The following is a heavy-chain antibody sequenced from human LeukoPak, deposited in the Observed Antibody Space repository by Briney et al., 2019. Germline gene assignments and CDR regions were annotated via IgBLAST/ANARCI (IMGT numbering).Heavy chain of an antibody. Sequence: SETLSLTCTVSGGSISTYAWSWIRQPPGKGLEWIGYIYYSGSTNYNPSLKSRVTISVDTSKSQFSLKLSTVTAADTALYYCARDYYDSRGDAFDIWGQGTMVTVSS. CDR1: GGSISTYA. CDR2: IYYSGST. J-gene: IGHJ3*02. V-gene: IGHV4-59*01. D-gene: IGHD3-22*01. CDR3: ARDYYDSRGDAFDI.